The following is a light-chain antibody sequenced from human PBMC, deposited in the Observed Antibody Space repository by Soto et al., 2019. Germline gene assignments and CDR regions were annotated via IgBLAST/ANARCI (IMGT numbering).Light chain of an antibody. Sequence: EIVLTQSPATLSVSPGERATLSCRASQSISDNLAWYQQKRGQAPRLLIHGASTRATGIPARFSGSGSGTEFTLTISSLQSEDLEVYDCHQYDNWPPGYTFGQGTKVEI. V-gene: IGKV3-15*01. J-gene: IGKJ2*01. CDR2: GAS. CDR3: HQYDNWPPGYT. CDR1: QSISDN.